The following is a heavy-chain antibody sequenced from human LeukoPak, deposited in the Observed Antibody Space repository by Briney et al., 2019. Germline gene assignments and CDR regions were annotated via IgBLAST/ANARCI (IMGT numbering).Heavy chain of an antibody. V-gene: IGHV3-23*01. Sequence: PGGSLRLSCSASGFTFSSYVMTWVRQAPGKGLVSVSTISGSGGSTYYADSVKGRFTISRDNSKNTLYLQMNSLRAEDTAVYYCATDLSGSSNCYDYWGLGTLVTVSS. CDR1: GFTFSSYV. J-gene: IGHJ4*02. D-gene: IGHD2-15*01. CDR2: ISGSGGST. CDR3: ATDLSGSSNCYDY.